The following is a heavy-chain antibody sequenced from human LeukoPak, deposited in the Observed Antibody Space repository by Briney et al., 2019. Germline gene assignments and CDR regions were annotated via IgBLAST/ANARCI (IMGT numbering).Heavy chain of an antibody. V-gene: IGHV3-23*01. Sequence: GGSLRLSCAASGFTFNTYAMSWVRQAPWERLQWVSGISDSGGNTYYADSVRGRFTISRDNSKNTLYLQMNSLRAEDTAVYYCARHRSSWLIDYWGQGTPVTVSS. CDR3: ARHRSSWLIDY. J-gene: IGHJ4*02. CDR2: ISDSGGNT. CDR1: GFTFNTYA. D-gene: IGHD6-6*01.